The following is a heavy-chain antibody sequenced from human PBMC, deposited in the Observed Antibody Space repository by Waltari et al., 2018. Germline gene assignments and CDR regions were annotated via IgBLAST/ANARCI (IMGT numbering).Heavy chain of an antibody. D-gene: IGHD2-21*01. CDR3: ARWTYCGGDCYPRGNAFDI. CDR2: ISSSSSYI. Sequence: EVQLVESGGGLVQPGGSLRLSCAASGFTFSSYWMSWVRQAPGKGLEWVSSISSSSSYIYYADSVKGRFTISRDNAKNSLYLQMNSLRAEDTAVYYCARWTYCGGDCYPRGNAFDIWGQGTMVTVSS. J-gene: IGHJ3*02. CDR1: GFTFSSYW. V-gene: IGHV3-21*01.